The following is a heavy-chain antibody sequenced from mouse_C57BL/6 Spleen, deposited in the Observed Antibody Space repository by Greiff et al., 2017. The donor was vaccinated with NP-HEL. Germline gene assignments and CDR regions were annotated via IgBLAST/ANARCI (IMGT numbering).Heavy chain of an antibody. CDR3: ARGGDYYGSRAFYWYFDV. CDR2: ISYDGSN. D-gene: IGHD1-1*01. J-gene: IGHJ1*03. CDR1: GYSITSGYY. V-gene: IGHV3-6*01. Sequence: EVKLMESGPGLVKPSQSLSLTCSVTGYSITSGYYWNWIRQFPGNKLEWMGYISYDGSNNYNPSLKNRISITRDTSKNQFFLKLNSVTTEDTATYYCARGGDYYGSRAFYWYFDVWGTGTTVTVSS.